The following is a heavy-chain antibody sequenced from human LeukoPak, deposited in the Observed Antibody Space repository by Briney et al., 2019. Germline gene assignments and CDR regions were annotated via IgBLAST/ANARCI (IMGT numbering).Heavy chain of an antibody. J-gene: IGHJ4*02. CDR1: GFTFSSYA. D-gene: IGHD4-11*01. V-gene: IGHV3-23*01. Sequence: GGSLRLSCAASGFTFSSYAMSWVRQAPGKGLDWVSAISGSGGSTYYADSVKGRFTISRDNSKNTLYLQMNSLRAEDTAVYYCAKEKDYSNYVAADYWGQGTLVTVSS. CDR2: ISGSGGST. CDR3: AKEKDYSNYVAADY.